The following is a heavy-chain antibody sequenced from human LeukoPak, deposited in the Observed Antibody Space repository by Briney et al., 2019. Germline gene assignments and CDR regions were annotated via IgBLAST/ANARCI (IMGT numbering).Heavy chain of an antibody. V-gene: IGHV3-21*01. CDR3: ARGRAGSSSRYYYMDV. Sequence: GSLRLSCAASGFTFSSYSMNWVRQAPGKGLEWVSSISSSSSYIYYADSVKGRFTISRDNAKNSLYLQMNSLRAEDTAVHYCARGRAGSSSRYYYMDVWGKGTTVTVSS. D-gene: IGHD6-6*01. J-gene: IGHJ6*03. CDR1: GFTFSSYS. CDR2: ISSSSSYI.